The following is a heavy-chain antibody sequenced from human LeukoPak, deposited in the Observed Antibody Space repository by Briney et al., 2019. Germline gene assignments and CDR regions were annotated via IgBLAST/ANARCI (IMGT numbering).Heavy chain of an antibody. J-gene: IGHJ4*02. Sequence: PGGSLRLSCAASGFTFSNGWMTWVRQAPGKGLEWVGRIKSKTDGGTTDYAAPVEGRFTISRDDSENTLYLHMNSLKTEDTAVYYCATEYYYDSNGIFDYWGQGTLVTVSS. CDR3: ATEYYYDSNGIFDY. V-gene: IGHV3-15*01. CDR2: IKSKTDGGTT. D-gene: IGHD3-22*01. CDR1: GFTFSNGW.